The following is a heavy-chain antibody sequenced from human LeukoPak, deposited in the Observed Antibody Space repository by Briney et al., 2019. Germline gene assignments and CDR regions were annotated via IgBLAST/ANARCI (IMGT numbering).Heavy chain of an antibody. J-gene: IGHJ6*03. D-gene: IGHD3-10*01. CDR2: SNPSGGST. V-gene: IGHV1-46*01. CDR3: ARARGSGSYYGHDYYYYHYMDV. CDR1: GDTFTTDY. Sequence: ASVKVSCKASGDTFTTDYIRWVRQGPGQGPEWMGVSNPSGGSTTNAQKFQGRVTMTRDTSTSTVYMELSSLRSEDTAIYYCARARGSGSYYGHDYYYYHYMDVWGKGTTVTVSS.